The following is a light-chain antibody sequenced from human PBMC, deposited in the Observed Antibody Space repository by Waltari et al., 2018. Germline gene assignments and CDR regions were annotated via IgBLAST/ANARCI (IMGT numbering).Light chain of an antibody. CDR3: QHYVRLPAT. Sequence: EIVLTQSPGTLSLSPGERATLPCRASQSVRGSLAWYPQEAGQAPRLLIYGASSRATGIPDRFSGSGSGTDFSLTISRLEPEDFAVYYCQHYVRLPATFGQGTKVEI. V-gene: IGKV3-20*01. CDR1: QSVRGS. CDR2: GAS. J-gene: IGKJ1*01.